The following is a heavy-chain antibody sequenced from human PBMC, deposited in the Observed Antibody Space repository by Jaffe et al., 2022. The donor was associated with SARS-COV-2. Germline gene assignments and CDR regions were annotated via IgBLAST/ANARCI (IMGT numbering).Heavy chain of an antibody. Sequence: EVQLLESGGGLVQPGGSLRLSCAASGFTFSSSAMSWVRQAPGKGLEWVSALSTGGDSTYYADSAKGRFTISRDTSKNTLYLQMNRLRADDTAVYYCAAMGTGWVLRSWGQGTLVTVSS. CDR3: AAMGTGWVLRS. D-gene: IGHD2-21*02. CDR1: GFTFSSSA. V-gene: IGHV3-23*01. CDR2: LSTGGDST. J-gene: IGHJ5*02.